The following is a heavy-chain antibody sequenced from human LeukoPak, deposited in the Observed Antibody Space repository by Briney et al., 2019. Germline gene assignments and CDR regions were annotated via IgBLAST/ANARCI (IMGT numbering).Heavy chain of an antibody. CDR1: GASFSSGDQY. Sequence: SETLSLTCTVSGASFSSGDQYWNWIRQPPGKGLEWIGCIHYSGSTNYNPSLKSRVTISVDTSKNQFSLKLSSVTAADTAVYYCARVRDRSSYFYDLDYWGQGTLVTVSS. D-gene: IGHD3-22*01. J-gene: IGHJ4*02. CDR3: ARVRDRSSYFYDLDY. CDR2: IHYSGST. V-gene: IGHV4-61*08.